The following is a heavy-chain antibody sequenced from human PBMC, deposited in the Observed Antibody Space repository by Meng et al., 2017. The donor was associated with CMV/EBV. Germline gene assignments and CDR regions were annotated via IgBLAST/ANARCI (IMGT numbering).Heavy chain of an antibody. J-gene: IGHJ3*02. CDR2: IVVGSGNT. D-gene: IGHD2-2*01. Sequence: SVKVSCKASGFTFTSSAVQWVRQARGQRLEWIGWIVVGSGNTNYAQKFQERVTITRDMSTSTAYMELSSLRAEDTAVYYCARDRAPTAIPAAIEWVVDAFDIWGQGTMVTVSS. CDR1: GFTFTSSA. CDR3: ARDRAPTAIPAAIEWVVDAFDI. V-gene: IGHV1-58*01.